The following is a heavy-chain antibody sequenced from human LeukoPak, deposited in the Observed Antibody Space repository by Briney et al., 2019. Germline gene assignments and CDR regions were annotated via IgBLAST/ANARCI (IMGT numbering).Heavy chain of an antibody. CDR2: ISWNSGSI. CDR3: AKDMGAAAGLDY. J-gene: IGHJ4*02. D-gene: IGHD6-13*01. V-gene: IGHV3-9*01. Sequence: PGGSLRLSCAASGFTFDDYAMHWVRQAPGKGLEWVSGISWNSGSIGYADSVKGRFTISRDNAKNSLYLQMNSLGAEDTALYYCAKDMGAAAGLDYWGQGTLVTVSS. CDR1: GFTFDDYA.